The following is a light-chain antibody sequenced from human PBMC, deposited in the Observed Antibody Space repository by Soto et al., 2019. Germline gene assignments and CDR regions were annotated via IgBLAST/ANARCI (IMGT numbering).Light chain of an antibody. J-gene: IGKJ1*01. CDR3: LQYSNGPRT. CDR2: GAT. V-gene: IGKV3-15*01. Sequence: ETVMTQSPATLSVSPGEGATLSCRASQSVGSSLAWYQHKPGQAPRLLIYGATTRATGIPARFSGSGYGAEFTLTINSLQSEDFALYYCLQYSNGPRTFGQGTKVEI. CDR1: QSVGSS.